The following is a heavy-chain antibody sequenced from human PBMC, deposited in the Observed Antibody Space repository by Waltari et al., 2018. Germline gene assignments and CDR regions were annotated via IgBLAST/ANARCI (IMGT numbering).Heavy chain of an antibody. CDR3: ATYQLLSPQNYYYYGMDV. D-gene: IGHD2-2*01. CDR1: GYTLTEVS. Sequence: QVQLVQSGAEVKKPGASVKVSGKVSGYTLTEVSMHWVRQAAGKGLEWMGGFDPEDGETIYAQKFQGRVTMTEDTSTDTAYMELSSLRSEDTAVYYCATYQLLSPQNYYYYGMDVWGQGTTVTVSS. CDR2: FDPEDGET. J-gene: IGHJ6*02. V-gene: IGHV1-24*01.